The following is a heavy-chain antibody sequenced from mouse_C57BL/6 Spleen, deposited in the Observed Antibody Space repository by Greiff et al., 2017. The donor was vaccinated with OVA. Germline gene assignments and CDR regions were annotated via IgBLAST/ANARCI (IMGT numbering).Heavy chain of an antibody. CDR3: AREKFYYCSSYGFAY. J-gene: IGHJ3*01. D-gene: IGHD1-1*01. Sequence: QVQLQQSDAELVKPGASVKISCKVSGYTFTDHTIHWMKQRPEQGLEWIGYIYPRDGSTKYNEKFKGKATLTADKSYSTAYMQLNSLTSDDSAVYFCAREKFYYCSSYGFAYWGQGTLVTVSA. CDR2: IYPRDGST. CDR1: GYTFTDHT. V-gene: IGHV1-78*01.